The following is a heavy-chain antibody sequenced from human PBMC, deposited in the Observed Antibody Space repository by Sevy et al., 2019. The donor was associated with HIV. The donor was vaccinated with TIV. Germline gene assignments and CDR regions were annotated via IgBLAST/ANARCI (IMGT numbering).Heavy chain of an antibody. CDR3: AGWHAWGRGYS. J-gene: IGHJ4*02. V-gene: IGHV4-59*08. Sequence: SETLSLTCTVSGGSITSLYWNWIRQPPGKGLEWIANIYYNGHITYNPSLKSRVTLSLDTSKNQFSLRLSAVTAADTAMYCCAGWHAWGRGYSWGQGTLVTVSS. CDR2: IYYNGHI. D-gene: IGHD1-26*01. CDR1: GGSITSLY.